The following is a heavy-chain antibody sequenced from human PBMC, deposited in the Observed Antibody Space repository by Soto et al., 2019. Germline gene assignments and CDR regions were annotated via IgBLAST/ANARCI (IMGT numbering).Heavy chain of an antibody. CDR1: GYTFTSYG. J-gene: IGHJ6*02. Sequence: QVQLVQSGAEVKKPGASVKVSCKASGYTFTSYGISWVRQAPGQGLEWMGWISAYNGNTNYAQKLQGRVTMTTDTSTSTAYMELSSLRSDDTAVYYCARDLQSSWSNLPYRAYGMDVWGQGTTVTVSS. CDR2: ISAYNGNT. V-gene: IGHV1-18*01. CDR3: ARDLQSSWSNLPYRAYGMDV. D-gene: IGHD6-13*01.